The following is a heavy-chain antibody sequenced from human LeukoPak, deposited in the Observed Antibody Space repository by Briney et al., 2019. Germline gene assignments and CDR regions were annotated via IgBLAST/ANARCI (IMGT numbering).Heavy chain of an antibody. J-gene: IGHJ5*02. CDR3: ARRDDFWSGYVWFDP. V-gene: IGHV1-8*01. Sequence: RASVTVSCKASGYTFTSYDINWVRQAAGQGLEWMGWMNPNSGNTGYAQKFQGRVTMTRNTSISTAYMELSSLRSEDTAVYYCARRDDFWSGYVWFDPWGQGTLVTVSS. D-gene: IGHD3-3*01. CDR2: MNPNSGNT. CDR1: GYTFTSYD.